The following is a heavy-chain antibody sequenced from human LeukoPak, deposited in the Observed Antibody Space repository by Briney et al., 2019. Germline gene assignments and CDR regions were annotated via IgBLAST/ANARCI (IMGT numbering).Heavy chain of an antibody. CDR3: ATGFMVRGVIPGSYYYYMDV. CDR1: GYTLTELS. CDR2: FDPEDGET. J-gene: IGHJ6*03. D-gene: IGHD3-10*01. Sequence: ASVKVSCKVSGYTLTELSMHWVRQAPGKGLEWMGGFDPEDGETIYAQKFQGRVTMTEDTSTDTAYMELSSLRSEDTAVYYCATGFMVRGVIPGSYYYYMDVWGKGTTVTISS. V-gene: IGHV1-24*01.